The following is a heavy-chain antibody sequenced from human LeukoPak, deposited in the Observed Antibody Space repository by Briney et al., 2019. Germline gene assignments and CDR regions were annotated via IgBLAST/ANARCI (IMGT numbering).Heavy chain of an antibody. CDR1: GYTFTGYY. CDR2: VDPEDGET. J-gene: IGHJ4*02. Sequence: ASVKISCKXSGYTFTGYYMHWVQQAPGKGLERMGLVDPEDGETIYAEKFQGRVTITADTSTDTACMELSSLRSEDTAVYYCATDPEVLAMVRGVIITQRGNWGQGTLVTVSS. V-gene: IGHV1-69-2*01. CDR3: ATDPEVLAMVRGVIITQRGN. D-gene: IGHD3-10*01.